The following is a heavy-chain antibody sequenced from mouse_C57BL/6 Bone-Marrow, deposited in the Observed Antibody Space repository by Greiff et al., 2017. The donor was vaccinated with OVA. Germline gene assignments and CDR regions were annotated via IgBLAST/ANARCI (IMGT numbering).Heavy chain of an antibody. Sequence: ESGPGLVKPSQSLSLTCSVTGYSITSGYYWNWILQFPGNKLEWMGYISYDGSNNYNPSLKNRISITRDTSKNQFFLKLNSVTTEDTATYYCARGGYGSSYGYFDYWGQGTTLTVSS. CDR3: ARGGYGSSYGYFDY. J-gene: IGHJ2*01. CDR2: ISYDGSN. CDR1: GYSITSGYY. D-gene: IGHD1-1*01. V-gene: IGHV3-6*01.